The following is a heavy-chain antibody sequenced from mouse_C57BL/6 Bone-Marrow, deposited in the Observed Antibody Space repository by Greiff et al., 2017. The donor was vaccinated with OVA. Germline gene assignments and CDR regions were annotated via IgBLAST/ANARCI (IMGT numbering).Heavy chain of an antibody. CDR2: IWSDGST. CDR3: ARQGSNYPYYYAMDY. Sequence: QVQLKESGPGLVAPSQSLSITCTVSGFSLTSYGLHWVRQPPGKGLEWLVVIWSDGSTTYNSALKSRLSISKDNSKSQVFLKMNSLQTDDTAMYYCARQGSNYPYYYAMDYWGQGTSVTVSS. V-gene: IGHV2-6-1*01. D-gene: IGHD2-5*01. CDR1: GFSLTSYG. J-gene: IGHJ4*01.